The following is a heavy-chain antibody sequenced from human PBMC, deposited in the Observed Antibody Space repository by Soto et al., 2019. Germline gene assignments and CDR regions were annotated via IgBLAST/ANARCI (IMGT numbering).Heavy chain of an antibody. CDR2: ISSSGGST. CDR1: GFTFSSYA. CDR3: AKCREPTSGGVIYTSGWLSS. V-gene: IGHV3-23*01. Sequence: EVQLLESGGGLVQPGGSLRLSCAASGFTFSSYAMSWVRQAPGKGLEWVSTISSSGGSTYYAYSVKGRFTISRDNPMNTLYLQMNSLGGADTAVYYCAKCREPTSGGVIYTSGWLSSWGQGALLTVSS. J-gene: IGHJ5*02. D-gene: IGHD6-19*01.